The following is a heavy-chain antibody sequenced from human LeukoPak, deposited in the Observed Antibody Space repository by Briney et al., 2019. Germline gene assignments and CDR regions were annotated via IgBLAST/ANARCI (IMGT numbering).Heavy chain of an antibody. Sequence: GESLKISCKGSGYSFTSYWIGWVRQMPGKGLEWMGIIYPGDSDTRYSPSFQGQVTISADKSISTAYLQWSSLKASDTAMYYCARLEGSSWSSYYCYGMDVWGQGTTVTVSS. V-gene: IGHV5-51*01. J-gene: IGHJ6*02. CDR3: ARLEGSSWSSYYCYGMDV. CDR1: GYSFTSYW. D-gene: IGHD6-13*01. CDR2: IYPGDSDT.